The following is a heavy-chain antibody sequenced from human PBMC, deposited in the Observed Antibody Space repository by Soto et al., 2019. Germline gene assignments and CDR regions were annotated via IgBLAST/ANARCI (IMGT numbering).Heavy chain of an antibody. V-gene: IGHV3-23*01. D-gene: IGHD2-15*01. CDR2: ISGSGGRT. CDR1: GLTFSSYA. Sequence: EVQLLESGGGLVQPGGSLRLSCAASGLTFSSYAMSWVRQAPGKGLEWVSAISGSGGRTYYADSVKGRFTISRDNSKNTLYLKMNSATAEDTAVYYCAGGGYCSGGSCYSPYYYCYGMDVWGQGTTVTVSS. CDR3: AGGGYCSGGSCYSPYYYCYGMDV. J-gene: IGHJ6*02.